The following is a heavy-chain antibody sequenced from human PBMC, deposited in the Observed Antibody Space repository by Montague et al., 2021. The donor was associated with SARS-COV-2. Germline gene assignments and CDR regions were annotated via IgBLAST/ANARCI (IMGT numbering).Heavy chain of an antibody. CDR3: ARDGYTHVDY. D-gene: IGHD5-24*01. CDR2: KHYSGIT. V-gene: IGHV4-39*02. J-gene: IGHJ4*02. Sequence: SETLSLTCTVSGDFISSSSYYWGWIRQPPGKGLEWIGNKHYSGITYYXPSLKNRVTMSVDTSKNQFSLKLSSVTAADTAVYYCARDGYTHVDYWGQGTLVTVSS. CDR1: GDFISSSSYY.